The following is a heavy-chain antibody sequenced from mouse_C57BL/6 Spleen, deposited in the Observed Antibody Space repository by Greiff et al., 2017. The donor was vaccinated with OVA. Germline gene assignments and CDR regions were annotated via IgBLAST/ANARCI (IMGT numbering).Heavy chain of an antibody. CDR3: ASGDYYGSTWFAY. CDR2: IYPGGGDT. CDR1: GYAFSSSW. V-gene: IGHV1-82*01. Sequence: VQLLEPGPELVKPGASVKISCKASGYAFSSSWMNWVKQRPGKGLEWIGRIYPGGGDTNYNGKFKGKATLTADKSSSTAYMQLSSLTSEDSAVYVCASGDYYGSTWFAYWGQTPLVTASA. D-gene: IGHD1-1*01. J-gene: IGHJ3*01.